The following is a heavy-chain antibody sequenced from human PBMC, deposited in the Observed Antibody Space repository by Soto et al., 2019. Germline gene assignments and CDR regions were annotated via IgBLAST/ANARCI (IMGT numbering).Heavy chain of an antibody. D-gene: IGHD3-3*01. CDR3: ARDGWDLEWLLRVYSYMDV. V-gene: IGHV3-74*01. CDR2: INSDGTST. Sequence: EVQLVESGGGLVQPGGSLRLSCAVSGFAFISYWMHWVRQTPGKGLVWVSRINSDGTSTAYADSVKGRFTISRDNAKDTLYLEMNSLRAEDTAVYYCARDGWDLEWLLRVYSYMDVWGKGTTVTVSS. CDR1: GFAFISYW. J-gene: IGHJ6*03.